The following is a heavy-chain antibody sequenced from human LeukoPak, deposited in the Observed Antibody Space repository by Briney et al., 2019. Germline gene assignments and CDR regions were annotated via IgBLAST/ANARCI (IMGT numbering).Heavy chain of an antibody. CDR1: GFTFSSYA. CDR2: IRLDGSTI. V-gene: IGHV3-30*02. D-gene: IGHD1-14*01. Sequence: PGGSLRLSCAASGFTFSSYAMHWVRQAPGKGLEWVAFIRLDGSTIFYADSVKGRFTISRDNSKNMLYLQMNTLIVEDTAVYYCAKTGFRWGEFFYYMDVWGKGTTVTVSS. J-gene: IGHJ6*03. CDR3: AKTGFRWGEFFYYMDV.